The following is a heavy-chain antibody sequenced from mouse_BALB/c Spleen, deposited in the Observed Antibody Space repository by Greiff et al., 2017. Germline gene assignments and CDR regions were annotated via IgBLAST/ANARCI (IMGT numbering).Heavy chain of an antibody. Sequence: VQLQQSGGGLVQPGGSLKLSCAASGFDFSRYWMSWVRQAPGKGLEWIGEINPDSSTINYTPSLKDKFIISRDNAKNTLYLQMSKVRSEDTALYYCARPPYGNHWYFDVWGAGTTVTVSS. D-gene: IGHD2-10*02. CDR1: GFDFSRYW. J-gene: IGHJ1*01. V-gene: IGHV4-1*02. CDR3: ARPPYGNHWYFDV. CDR2: INPDSSTI.